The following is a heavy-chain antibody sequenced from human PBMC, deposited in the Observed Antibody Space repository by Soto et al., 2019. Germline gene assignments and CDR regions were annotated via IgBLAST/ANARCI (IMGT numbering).Heavy chain of an antibody. CDR1: GFTFSSYW. CDR2: IKQDGSEK. V-gene: IGHV3-7*03. Sequence: EVQLVESGGGLVQPGGSLRLSCAASGFTFSSYWMSWVRQAPGKGLEWVAHIKQDGSEKYYVDSVKGRFTISRDNAKNSLYLQMNSMRAEDTAVYYCARDLYCSGGSCYYYGMDVWGQGTTVTVSS. J-gene: IGHJ6*02. CDR3: ARDLYCSGGSCYYYGMDV. D-gene: IGHD2-15*01.